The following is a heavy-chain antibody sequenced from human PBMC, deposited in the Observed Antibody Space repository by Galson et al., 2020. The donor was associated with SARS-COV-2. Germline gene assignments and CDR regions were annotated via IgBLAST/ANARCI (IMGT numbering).Heavy chain of an antibody. CDR3: AREDLWFGEFRNFDY. Sequence: GGSLRLSCAASGFTFSSYGMHWVRQAPGKGLEWVAVIWYDGSNKYYADSVKGRFTISRDNSKNTLYLQMNSLRAEDTAVYYCAREDLWFGEFRNFDYWGQGTLVTVSS. CDR1: GFTFSSYG. D-gene: IGHD3-10*01. J-gene: IGHJ4*02. V-gene: IGHV3-33*01. CDR2: IWYDGSNK.